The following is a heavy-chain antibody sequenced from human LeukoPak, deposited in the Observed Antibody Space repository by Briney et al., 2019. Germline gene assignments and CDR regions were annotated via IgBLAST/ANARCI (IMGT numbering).Heavy chain of an antibody. CDR3: ARDFPTRYDFWSGYTYYYYGMDV. D-gene: IGHD3-3*01. V-gene: IGHV3-74*01. CDR1: GFTFSSYW. CDR2: INSDGSST. Sequence: GGSLRLSCAASGFTFSSYWMHWVRQAPGKGLVWASRINSDGSSTSYADSVKGRFTISRDNAKNTLYLQMNSLRAEDTAVYYCARDFPTRYDFWSGYTYYYYGMDVWGQGTTVTVSS. J-gene: IGHJ6*02.